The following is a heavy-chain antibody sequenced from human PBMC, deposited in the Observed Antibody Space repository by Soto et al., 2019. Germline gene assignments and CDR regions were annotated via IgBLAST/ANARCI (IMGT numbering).Heavy chain of an antibody. D-gene: IGHD4-17*01. CDR3: ARKRGEDYGVQGNKPRQYYMDV. J-gene: IGHJ6*03. CDR1: GYTFTSYD. CDR2: MNPNSGNT. V-gene: IGHV1-8*01. Sequence: QVQLVQSGAEVKKPGASVKVSCKASGYTFTSYDINWVRQATGQGLEWMGWMNPNSGNTGYAQKFQGRVTMTRNTSISTAYMELSSLRSEDTAVYYCARKRGEDYGVQGNKPRQYYMDVWGKGTTVTVSS.